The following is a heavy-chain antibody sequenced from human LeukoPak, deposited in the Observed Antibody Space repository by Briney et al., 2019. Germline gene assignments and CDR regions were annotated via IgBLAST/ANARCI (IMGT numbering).Heavy chain of an antibody. CDR2: IIPIFGTA. Sequence: SVKVSCKASGYTFTGYYMHWVRQAPGQGLEWMGGIIPIFGTANYAQKFQGRVTITADESTSTAYMELSSLRSEDTAVYYCASRARGYYDSSGYYDAFDIWGQGTMVTVSS. CDR1: GYTFTGYY. J-gene: IGHJ3*02. V-gene: IGHV1-69*13. D-gene: IGHD3-22*01. CDR3: ASRARGYYDSSGYYDAFDI.